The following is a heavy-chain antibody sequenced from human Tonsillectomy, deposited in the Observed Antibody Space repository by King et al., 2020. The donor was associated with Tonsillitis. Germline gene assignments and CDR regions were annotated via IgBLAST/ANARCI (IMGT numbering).Heavy chain of an antibody. V-gene: IGHV3-30*18. CDR1: GFTFSSYG. D-gene: IGHD3-22*01. J-gene: IGHJ4*02. Sequence: VQLVESGGGVVKPGRSLRLYCAASGFTFSSYGMHWVRQAPGKGLAWVAVVSYDGSDKYYADSVKGRFTISRDNSKNTLYLQMNSLRAEDTAVYYCAKDLYYYDSSGYLDYWGQGTLVTVSS. CDR2: VSYDGSDK. CDR3: AKDLYYYDSSGYLDY.